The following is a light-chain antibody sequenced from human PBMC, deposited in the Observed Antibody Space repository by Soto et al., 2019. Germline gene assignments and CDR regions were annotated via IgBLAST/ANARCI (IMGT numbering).Light chain of an antibody. Sequence: IVLTQSPGTRSLSPGETTTLSCRASQSISRYLAWYQQKPGQGPRLLIYDASSRATGIPDRFSGSGSGTDFTLTISRLEPEDFAVYYCQQYGSSPRITFGQGTRLEIK. CDR3: QQYGSSPRIT. V-gene: IGKV3-20*01. CDR2: DAS. J-gene: IGKJ5*01. CDR1: QSISRY.